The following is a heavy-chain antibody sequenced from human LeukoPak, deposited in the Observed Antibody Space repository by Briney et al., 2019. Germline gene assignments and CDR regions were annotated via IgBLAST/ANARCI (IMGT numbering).Heavy chain of an antibody. J-gene: IGHJ4*02. D-gene: IGHD6-19*01. CDR1: GGSISSYY. CDR3: ARSSGWYRKGPFDY. Sequence: SETLSLTCTVSGGSISSYYWSWIRQPAGKGLEWIGRIYTSGSTNYNPSLKSRVTISVDTSKNQFSLKLSSVTAADTAVYYCARSSGWYRKGPFDYWGQGTLVTVSS. CDR2: IYTSGST. V-gene: IGHV4-4*07.